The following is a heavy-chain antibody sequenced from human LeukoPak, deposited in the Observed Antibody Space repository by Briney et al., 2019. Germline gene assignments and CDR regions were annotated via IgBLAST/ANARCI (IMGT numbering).Heavy chain of an antibody. CDR2: IGAGGTFT. Sequence: GGSLRLSCTASGFTFSSYAMNWVRQAPGKGLEWVSGIGAGGTFTYYADSVKGRFTISRDNSKNTLYLQMNSLRAEDTAVYYCAKEYTAMALFDYWGQGTLVTVSS. D-gene: IGHD5-18*01. V-gene: IGHV3-23*01. CDR1: GFTFSSYA. J-gene: IGHJ4*02. CDR3: AKEYTAMALFDY.